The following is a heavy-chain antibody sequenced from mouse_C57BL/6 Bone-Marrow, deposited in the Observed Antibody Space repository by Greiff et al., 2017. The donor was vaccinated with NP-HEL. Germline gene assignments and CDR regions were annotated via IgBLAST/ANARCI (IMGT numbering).Heavy chain of an antibody. CDR2: IDPESGDT. D-gene: IGHD1-1*02. CDR3: ATRGFGGSYGVAY. V-gene: IGHV14-4*01. CDR1: GFTITNDY. J-gene: IGHJ2*01. Sequence: VQLQQPGAELVRPGASVKLSCTASGFTITNDYMHWVKQRPGQGLEWIGWIDPESGDTKYAAKFQGKATLTADTSSSTAYLQLSSLTSEDSAVYYCATRGFGGSYGVAYWGQGTTLTVSA.